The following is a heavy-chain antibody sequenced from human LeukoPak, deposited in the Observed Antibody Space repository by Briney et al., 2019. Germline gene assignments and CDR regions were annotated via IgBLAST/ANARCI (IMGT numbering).Heavy chain of an antibody. CDR3: ARDPPLTSTYCDFWSGYYIPAPHMDV. CDR2: ISSSSSTI. D-gene: IGHD3-3*01. J-gene: IGHJ6*02. CDR1: GFTFSSYS. V-gene: IGHV3-48*02. Sequence: GGSLRLSCAASGFTFSSYSMNWVRQAPGKGLEWVSYISSSSSTIYYAASVKGRFTISRDNAKNSLYLQMNSLRDEDTAVYYCARDPPLTSTYCDFWSGYYIPAPHMDVWGQGTTVTVSS.